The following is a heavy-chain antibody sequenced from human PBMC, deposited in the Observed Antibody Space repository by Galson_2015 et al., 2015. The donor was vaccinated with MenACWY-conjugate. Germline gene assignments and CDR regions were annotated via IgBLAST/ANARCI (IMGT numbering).Heavy chain of an antibody. V-gene: IGHV2-5*02. CDR2: IYWDDDK. Sequence: QPPGKALEWLALIYWDDDKRYSPSLKSRLTITKDTSKNQVVLTMTNMDPVDTATYYCAQGDVFDIWGQGTLVTVSS. J-gene: IGHJ3*02. CDR3: AQGDVFDI.